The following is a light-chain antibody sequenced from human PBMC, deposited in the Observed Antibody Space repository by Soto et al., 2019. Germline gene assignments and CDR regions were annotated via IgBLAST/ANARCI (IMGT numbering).Light chain of an antibody. J-gene: IGKJ3*01. Sequence: EIVLTQSPGTLSLSPGERATLSCRASQSVSSSYLAWYQQKPGQAPRLLIYGASSRATGIPDRFSGSGSGTDFTLTISRLEPEYFAVYYCQQYGSSPLTFGPGTKVDIK. CDR2: GAS. V-gene: IGKV3-20*01. CDR1: QSVSSSY. CDR3: QQYGSSPLT.